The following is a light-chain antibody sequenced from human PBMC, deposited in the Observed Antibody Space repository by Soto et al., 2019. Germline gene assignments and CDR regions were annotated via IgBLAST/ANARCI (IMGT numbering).Light chain of an antibody. J-gene: IGKJ2*01. Sequence: EIVMTQSPATLSVSPGERATLSCRASQSVSSNFAWYQQKPGQAPRLLIYGASTRATGIPARFSGSRSGTEFTLTINSLQSEDFAVYYCHQYNNWPPYTFGQGTKLEIK. V-gene: IGKV3-15*01. CDR2: GAS. CDR3: HQYNNWPPYT. CDR1: QSVSSN.